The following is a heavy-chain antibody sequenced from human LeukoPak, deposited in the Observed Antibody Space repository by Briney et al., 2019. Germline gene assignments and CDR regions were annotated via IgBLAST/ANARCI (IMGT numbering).Heavy chain of an antibody. CDR1: GFSFSNFA. CDR3: ARARGRWHLLPLDF. J-gene: IGHJ4*02. V-gene: IGHV3-30*04. Sequence: GRSLRLSCAASGFSFSNFAIHWVRQAPGKGLEWLAVISRDGTTKYYADSVKGRFTISRDNSNNSLSLQMNSLSAEDTAVYYCARARGRWHLLPLDFWGQGTLVTVSS. CDR2: ISRDGTTK. D-gene: IGHD1-26*01.